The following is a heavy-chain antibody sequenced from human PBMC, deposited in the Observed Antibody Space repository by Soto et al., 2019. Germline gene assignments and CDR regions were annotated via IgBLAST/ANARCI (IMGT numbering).Heavy chain of an antibody. CDR1: GYTFSNYW. D-gene: IGHD3-3*01. V-gene: IGHV5-10-1*01. CDR3: ARLSHCDFRSGYENGHNCSNMDV. Sequence: GESLKISCKASGYTFSNYWITWVRQMPGKGLEWMGTIDPSDSESNYSPSCRGHVTISADKSITTAHLQWRSLRASDTAMYYCARLSHCDFRSGYENGHNCSNMDVWGQGTTVTVSS. J-gene: IGHJ6*02. CDR2: IDPSDSES.